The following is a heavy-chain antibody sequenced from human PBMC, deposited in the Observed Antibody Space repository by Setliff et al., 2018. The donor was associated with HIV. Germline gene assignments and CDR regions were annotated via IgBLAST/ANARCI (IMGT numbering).Heavy chain of an antibody. CDR3: ATLPGYYYDSSGPLGYFLH. J-gene: IGHJ1*01. V-gene: IGHV4-59*08. CDR2: IYYSGST. CDR1: GDSISSYY. D-gene: IGHD3-22*01. Sequence: PSETLSLTCTVSGDSISSYYWSWIRQPPGKGLEWIGYIYYSGSTNYNPSLKIRVTISVDTSKNQFSLKLSSVTAADTAVYYCATLPGYYYDSSGPLGYFLHWGQGTLVTVSS.